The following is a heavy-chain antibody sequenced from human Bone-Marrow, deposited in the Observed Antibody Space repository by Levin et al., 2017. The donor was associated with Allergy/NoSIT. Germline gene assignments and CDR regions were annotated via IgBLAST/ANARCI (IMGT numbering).Heavy chain of an antibody. V-gene: IGHV4-61*01. Sequence: SQTLSLTCTVSGGSVSSNSHYWSWIRQPPGKGLECIGYVFYTGTTNYKPSLESRVTISVDRSKNQFSLRLSSVTAADTAVYYCARRAGPFYFAYWGQGALVTVSS. J-gene: IGHJ4*02. CDR1: GGSVSSNSHY. CDR2: VFYTGTT. CDR3: ARRAGPFYFAY.